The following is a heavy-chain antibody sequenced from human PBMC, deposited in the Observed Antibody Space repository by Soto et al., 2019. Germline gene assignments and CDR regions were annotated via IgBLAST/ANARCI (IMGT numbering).Heavy chain of an antibody. V-gene: IGHV3-33*01. CDR3: ARDIGAAAGTPDY. Sequence: GGSLRLSCAASGFTFSSYGMHWVRQAPGKGLEWVAVIWYDGSNKYYADSVKGRFTISRDNSKNTLYLQMNSLRAEDTAVYYCARDIGAAAGTPDYWGQGTLVTVSS. CDR1: GFTFSSYG. J-gene: IGHJ4*02. D-gene: IGHD6-13*01. CDR2: IWYDGSNK.